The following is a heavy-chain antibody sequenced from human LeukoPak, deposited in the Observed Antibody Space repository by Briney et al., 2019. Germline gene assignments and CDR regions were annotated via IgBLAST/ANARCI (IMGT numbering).Heavy chain of an antibody. CDR1: GFTFSTFA. Sequence: GSLRLSCAASGFTFSTFAMIWVRQPPGKGLEWVSSIFPSGGEIHYADFVRGRFTISRDNSKNTLSLQMNSLRAEDTAIYYCATYRQVLLPFESWGQGTLVTVSS. CDR3: ATYRQVLLPFES. V-gene: IGHV3-23*01. CDR2: IFPSGGEI. D-gene: IGHD2-8*02. J-gene: IGHJ4*02.